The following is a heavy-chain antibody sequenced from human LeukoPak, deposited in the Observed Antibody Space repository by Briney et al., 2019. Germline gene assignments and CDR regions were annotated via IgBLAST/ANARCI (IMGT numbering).Heavy chain of an antibody. CDR2: LSRCGDST. D-gene: IGHD2-8*02. J-gene: IGHJ4*02. CDR1: GFPFNMFA. CDR3: AKEQRIRHCSEGVCMEGYYFDY. Sequence: GGSLKLSCTGSGFPFNMFAIHWVRQAPGQGLEWISRLSRCGDSTNYAHSVKGRFTISRDYSKNMVFLQMNSLRPEDTAVYYCAKEQRIRHCSEGVCMEGYYFDYWGQGSLVTVSS. V-gene: IGHV3-23*01.